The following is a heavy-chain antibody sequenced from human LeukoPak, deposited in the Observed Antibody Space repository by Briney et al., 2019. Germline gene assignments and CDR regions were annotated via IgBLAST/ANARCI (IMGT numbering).Heavy chain of an antibody. CDR2: MKQDGSEK. CDR3: AKGGGYDSSGDFDY. D-gene: IGHD3-22*01. CDR1: GFTFSSYW. J-gene: IGHJ4*02. Sequence: GSLRLSCAASGFTFSSYWMSWVRQAPGKGLEWVANMKQDGSEKYYVDSVKGRFTISRDNAKNSLYLQMNSLRAEDTALYYCAKGGGYDSSGDFDYWGQGTLVTVSS. V-gene: IGHV3-7*03.